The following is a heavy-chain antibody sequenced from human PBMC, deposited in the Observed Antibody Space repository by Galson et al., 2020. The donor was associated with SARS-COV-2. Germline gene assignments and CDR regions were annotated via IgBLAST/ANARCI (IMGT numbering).Heavy chain of an antibody. D-gene: IGHD2-21*01. CDR1: GGSVSSNSDS. V-gene: IGHV6-1*01. CDR2: TYYRSKWFY. CDR3: AGDPDHGGVSMIAFDY. J-gene: IGHJ4*02. Sequence: SQTLSLTCAISGGSVSSNSDSWNWIRQSPSRCLEWLGRTYYRSKWFYEYAISVKSRITINPDTSKNQFSLQLNSVTSEDTSVYFCAGDPDHGGVSMIAFDYWGQGTLVTVSS.